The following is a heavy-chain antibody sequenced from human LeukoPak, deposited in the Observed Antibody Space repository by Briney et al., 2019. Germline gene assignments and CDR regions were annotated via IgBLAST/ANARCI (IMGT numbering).Heavy chain of an antibody. CDR1: GYTFTSYY. CDR2: INPSGGST. CDR3: ARDLRTSSSWYRKEVWFDP. J-gene: IGHJ5*01. Sequence: ASVKVSCKASGYTFTSYYMHWVRQAPGQGLEWMGIINPSGGSTSYAQKFQGRVTMTRDTSTSTAYMELRSLRSDVTAVYYCARDLRTSSSWYRKEVWFDPWGQGTLVTVSS. V-gene: IGHV1-46*01. D-gene: IGHD6-13*01.